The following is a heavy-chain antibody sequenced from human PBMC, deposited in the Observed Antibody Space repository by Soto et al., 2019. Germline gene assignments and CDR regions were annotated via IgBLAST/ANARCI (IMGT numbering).Heavy chain of an antibody. CDR3: ARDGDYEFDY. Sequence: QVQLVESGGGVVQPGRSLRLSCAASGYTLSSYGMHWVRQAPGKGLEWVAVIWYDGSNKYYADSVKGRFTISRDNSKNTLYLQMNSLRAEDTAVYYCARDGDYEFDYWGQGTLVTVSS. J-gene: IGHJ4*02. V-gene: IGHV3-33*01. CDR1: GYTLSSYG. CDR2: IWYDGSNK. D-gene: IGHD3-16*01.